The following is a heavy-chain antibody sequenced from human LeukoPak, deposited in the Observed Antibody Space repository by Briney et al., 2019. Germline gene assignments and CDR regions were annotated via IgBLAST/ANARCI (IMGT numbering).Heavy chain of an antibody. D-gene: IGHD5-24*01. J-gene: IGHJ3*02. Sequence: GASVKVSCKASGYTFTGYYMHWVRQAPGQGLEWMGWINPNSGGTNYAQKFQGRVTMTRDTSISTAYMELSRLRSDDTAVYYCARDDGTATIIGYDAFDIWGQGTTVTVSS. V-gene: IGHV1-2*02. CDR3: ARDDGTATIIGYDAFDI. CDR2: INPNSGGT. CDR1: GYTFTGYY.